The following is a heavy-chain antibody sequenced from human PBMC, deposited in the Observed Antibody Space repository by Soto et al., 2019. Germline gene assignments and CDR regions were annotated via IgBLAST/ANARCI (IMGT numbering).Heavy chain of an antibody. J-gene: IGHJ6*02. V-gene: IGHV1-69*13. CDR2: IIPIFGTA. CDR3: ARDVDIVVGPEVYYYGMDV. Sequence: SVKVSCKASGGTFSSYAISWVRQAPGQGLEWMGGIIPIFGTANYAQKFQGRVTITADESTSTAYMELSSLRSEDTAVYYCARDVDIVVGPEVYYYGMDVWGQGTTVTVSS. CDR1: GGTFSSYA. D-gene: IGHD2-2*01.